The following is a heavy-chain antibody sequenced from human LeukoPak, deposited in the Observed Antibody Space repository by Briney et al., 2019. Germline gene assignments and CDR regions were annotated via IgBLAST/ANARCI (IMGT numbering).Heavy chain of an antibody. CDR1: GYTLTELS. CDR2: FDPEDGET. Sequence: ASVKVSCKVSGYTLTELSMHWVRQAPGKGLEWMGGFDPEDGETIYAQKFQGRVTMTEDTSTDTAYMELSSLRSEDTAVYYCARDRRSYYGSGSSPYYYYYMDVWGKGTTVTVSS. CDR3: ARDRRSYYGSGSSPYYYYYMDV. V-gene: IGHV1-24*01. D-gene: IGHD3-10*01. J-gene: IGHJ6*03.